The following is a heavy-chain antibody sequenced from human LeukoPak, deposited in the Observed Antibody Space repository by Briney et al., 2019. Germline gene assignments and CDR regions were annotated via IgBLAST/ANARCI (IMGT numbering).Heavy chain of an antibody. CDR2: IYYSGYT. CDR3: ARGTCTSSSCYAGDYGMDV. Sequence: XXXPGKGLEWIGYIYYSGYTNYNPSLKSRVTISLDTSKNQFSLRLTSVTAADTAVYYCARGTCTSSSCYAGDYGMDVWGQGTPVTVSS. D-gene: IGHD2-2*01. J-gene: IGHJ6*02. V-gene: IGHV4-59*08.